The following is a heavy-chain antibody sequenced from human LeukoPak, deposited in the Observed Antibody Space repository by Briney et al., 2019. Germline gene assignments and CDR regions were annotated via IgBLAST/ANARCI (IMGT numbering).Heavy chain of an antibody. CDR1: GFTFSSYA. V-gene: IGHV3-7*03. CDR3: ASHDYGDYASIDY. CDR2: IKQDGSEE. Sequence: GGSLRLSCAASGFTFSSYAMSWVRQAPGKGLEWVANIKQDGSEEYYVDSVRGRFTISRDNAKNSLYLQMNTLRAEDKAVYYCASHDYGDYASIDYWGQGSLVTVSS. J-gene: IGHJ4*02. D-gene: IGHD4-17*01.